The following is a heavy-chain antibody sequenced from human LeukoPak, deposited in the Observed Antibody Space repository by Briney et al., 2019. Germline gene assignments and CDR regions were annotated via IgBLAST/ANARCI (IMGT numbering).Heavy chain of an antibody. CDR1: GYTFTSYG. V-gene: IGHV1-18*01. CDR3: ARDDRRLRFLGWPQPGHDAFDI. Sequence: ASVKVSCKASGYTFTSYGISWVRQAPGQGLEWMGWISAYNGNTNYAQKLQGRVTMTTDTSTSTAYMELRSLRSDDTAVYYCARDDRRLRFLGWPQPGHDAFDIWGQGTMVTVSS. J-gene: IGHJ3*02. D-gene: IGHD3-3*01. CDR2: ISAYNGNT.